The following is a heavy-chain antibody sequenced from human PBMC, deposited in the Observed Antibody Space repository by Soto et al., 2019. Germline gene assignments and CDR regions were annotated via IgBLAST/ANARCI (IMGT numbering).Heavy chain of an antibody. Sequence: LSLTCAVSGGSITGHYWIWIRQPPGKGLGWIGYIFYSGDTNYNPSLKSRVTISVDTSKNHFSLKLSSVTAADTALYYCARVGSTGWAPDYWGQGTLVTVSS. D-gene: IGHD6-19*01. V-gene: IGHV4-59*11. CDR2: IFYSGDT. J-gene: IGHJ4*02. CDR1: GGSITGHY. CDR3: ARVGSTGWAPDY.